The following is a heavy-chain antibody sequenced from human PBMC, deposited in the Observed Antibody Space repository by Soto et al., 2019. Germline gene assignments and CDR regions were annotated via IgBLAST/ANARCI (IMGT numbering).Heavy chain of an antibody. J-gene: IGHJ4*02. CDR3: ATEGGYTGSNFYGAY. Sequence: EVQLVESGGGLVEPGGSIRLSCVASGFTFTKAYMTWVRQAPGKGLEWVGRIKGSHAGGTTDYATSVKGRFTISRDDSKNTLYLQMNRLKTEDNSVYYCATEGGYTGSNFYGAYWGQGTLVTVSS. V-gene: IGHV3-15*01. CDR2: IKGSHAGGTT. CDR1: GFTFTKAY. D-gene: IGHD1-26*01.